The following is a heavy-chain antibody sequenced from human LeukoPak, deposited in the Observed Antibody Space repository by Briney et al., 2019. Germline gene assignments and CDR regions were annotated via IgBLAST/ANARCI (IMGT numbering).Heavy chain of an antibody. V-gene: IGHV4-59*01. D-gene: IGHD6-25*01. CDR2: IYYSGST. Sequence: SETLSLTCTVSGGSISSYYWSWIRHPPGKGLEWIGYIYYSGSTNYNPSLKSRVTISVDTSKNQFSLKLSSVTAADTAVYYCARGELLSSGDWFDPWGQGTLVTVSS. CDR3: ARGELLSSGDWFDP. CDR1: GGSISSYY. J-gene: IGHJ5*02.